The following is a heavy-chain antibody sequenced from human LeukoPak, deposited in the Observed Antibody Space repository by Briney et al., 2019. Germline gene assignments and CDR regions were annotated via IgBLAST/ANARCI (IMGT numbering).Heavy chain of an antibody. V-gene: IGHV3-21*01. D-gene: IGHD2-15*01. CDR1: GFTFSNYA. J-gene: IGHJ3*02. CDR2: ISSSSSYI. Sequence: GGSLRLSCAASGFTFSNYAMNWVRQAPGKGLEWVSSISSSSSYIYYADSVKGRFTISRDNAKNSLYLQMNSLRAEDTAVYYCARAEGYCSGGSCYDAFDIWGQGTMVTVSS. CDR3: ARAEGYCSGGSCYDAFDI.